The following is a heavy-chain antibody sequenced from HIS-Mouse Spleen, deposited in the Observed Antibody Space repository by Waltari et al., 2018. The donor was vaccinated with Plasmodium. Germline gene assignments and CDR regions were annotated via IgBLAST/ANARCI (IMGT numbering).Heavy chain of an antibody. Sequence: EVQLVESGGGLVKPGGSLRLSCAASGITFSSYSMNWVRQAPGKGLEWVSTISSSSSYKYYADEVKGRFTISRDNAKNSLYLQMNSRRAEDTAVYYCARDHNWNYDYWGQGTLVTVSS. J-gene: IGHJ4*02. V-gene: IGHV3-21*01. CDR1: GITFSSYS. CDR3: ARDHNWNYDY. CDR2: ISSSSSYK. D-gene: IGHD1-7*01.